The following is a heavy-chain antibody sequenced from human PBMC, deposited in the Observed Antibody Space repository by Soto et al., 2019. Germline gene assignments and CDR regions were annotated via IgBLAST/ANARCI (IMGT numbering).Heavy chain of an antibody. CDR3: ATGGWCYYDSSGYYPPCNWFDP. D-gene: IGHD3-22*01. Sequence: ASETLSLTCTVSGGSISSGGYYWSWIRQHPGKGLEWIGYIYYSGSTYYNPSLKSRVTISVDTSKNQFSLKLSSVTAADTAVYYCATGGWCYYDSSGYYPPCNWFDPWGQGTLVTVSS. J-gene: IGHJ5*02. CDR2: IYYSGST. V-gene: IGHV4-31*03. CDR1: GGSISSGGYY.